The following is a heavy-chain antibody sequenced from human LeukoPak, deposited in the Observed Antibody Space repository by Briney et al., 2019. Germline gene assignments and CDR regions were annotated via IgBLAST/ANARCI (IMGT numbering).Heavy chain of an antibody. J-gene: IGHJ4*02. D-gene: IGHD3-10*01. CDR3: AKDEAALYFYGSGRHIDY. V-gene: IGHV3-30*02. CDR2: IRYDGSNK. Sequence: GGSLRLSCAASGFTFSSYSMNWVRQAPGKGLEWVAFIRYDGSNKYYADSVKGRFTISRDNSKNTLYLQMISLRAEDTAVYYCAKDEAALYFYGSGRHIDYWGQGALVTVSS. CDR1: GFTFSSYS.